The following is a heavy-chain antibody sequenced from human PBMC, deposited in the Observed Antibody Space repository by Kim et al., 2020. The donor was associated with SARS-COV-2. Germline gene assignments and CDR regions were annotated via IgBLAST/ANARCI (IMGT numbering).Heavy chain of an antibody. CDR1: GGSISSGGYY. J-gene: IGHJ3*02. D-gene: IGHD3-22*01. Sequence: SETLSLTCTVSGGSISSGGYYWSWIRQHPGKGLEWIGYIYYSGSTYYNPSLKSRVTISVDTSKNQFSLKLSSVTAADTAVYYCARESISLSFFTTSEAFDIWSQGTMVTVSS. CDR3: ARESISLSFFTTSEAFDI. V-gene: IGHV4-31*03. CDR2: IYYSGST.